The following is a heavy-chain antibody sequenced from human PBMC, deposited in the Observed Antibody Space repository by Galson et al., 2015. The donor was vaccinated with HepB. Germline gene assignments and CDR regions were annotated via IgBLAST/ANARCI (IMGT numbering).Heavy chain of an antibody. CDR3: AGDGTVTTRNCLDP. CDR1: GYRFNSYG. CDR2: INTYNGDT. Sequence: SVKVSCTASGYRFNSYGINWVRQAPGQRLEWMGWINTYNGDTKYVQGIEDRVIMTTDKSTSTVYMELRNLKSDDTAVDYCAGDGTVTTRNCLDPWGQGTLVTVFS. J-gene: IGHJ5*02. D-gene: IGHD4-11*01. V-gene: IGHV1-18*01.